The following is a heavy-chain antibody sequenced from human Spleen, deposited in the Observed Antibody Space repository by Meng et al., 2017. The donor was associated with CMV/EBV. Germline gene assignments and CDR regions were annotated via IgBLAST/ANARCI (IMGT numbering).Heavy chain of an antibody. D-gene: IGHD2-2*02. J-gene: IGHJ5*02. CDR3: ARVRREKIRYCSSTSYYTTWFDP. Sequence: SETLSLTCAVYGGSFSGYYWSWIRQPPGKGLEWIGEINHSGSTNYNPSLKSRVTISVDTSKNQFSLKLSSVTAADTAVYYCARVRREKIRYCSSTSYYTTWFDPWGQGTLVTVSS. V-gene: IGHV4-34*01. CDR1: GGSFSGYY. CDR2: INHSGST.